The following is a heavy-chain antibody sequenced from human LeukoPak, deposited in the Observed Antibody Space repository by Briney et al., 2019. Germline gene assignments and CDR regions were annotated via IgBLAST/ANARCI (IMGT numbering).Heavy chain of an antibody. CDR3: ARGVPAAHYYYYYYYYMDV. CDR2: INHSGST. Sequence: PSETLSLTCAVYGGSFSGYYWSWIRQPPGRGLEWIGEINHSGSTNYNPSLKSRVTISVDTPKNQFSLKLSSVTAADTAVYYRARGVPAAHYYYYYYYYMDVWGKGTTVTVSS. J-gene: IGHJ6*03. D-gene: IGHD2-2*01. V-gene: IGHV4-34*01. CDR1: GGSFSGYY.